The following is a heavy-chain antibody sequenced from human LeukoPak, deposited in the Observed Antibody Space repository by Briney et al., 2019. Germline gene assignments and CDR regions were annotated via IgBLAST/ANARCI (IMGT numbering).Heavy chain of an antibody. CDR3: AREGIADNWFDP. J-gene: IGHJ5*02. D-gene: IGHD6-13*01. Sequence: GGSLRLSCAASGFTFSSYAMHWVRQAPGKGLEWVADISYDGSNKYYADSVKGQFTISRDNSKNTLYLQMNSLRAEDTAVYYCAREGIADNWFDPWGQGTLVTVSS. CDR1: GFTFSSYA. V-gene: IGHV3-30-3*01. CDR2: ISYDGSNK.